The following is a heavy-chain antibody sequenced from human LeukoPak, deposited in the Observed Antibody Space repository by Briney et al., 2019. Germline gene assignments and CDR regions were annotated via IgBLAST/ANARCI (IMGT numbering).Heavy chain of an antibody. Sequence: GGSLRLSCAASGFTVSSNYMSWVRQAPGKGLEWVSVIYSGGSTYYADSVKGRFTISRDNSKNTLYLQMNSLRAEDTAVYYCARGQSSTSCCHVDYWGQGTLVTVSS. CDR3: ARGQSSTSCCHVDY. J-gene: IGHJ4*02. D-gene: IGHD2-2*01. CDR2: IYSGGST. V-gene: IGHV3-66*02. CDR1: GFTVSSNY.